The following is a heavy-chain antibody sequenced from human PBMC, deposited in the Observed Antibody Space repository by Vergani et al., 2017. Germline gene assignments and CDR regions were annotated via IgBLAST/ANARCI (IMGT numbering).Heavy chain of an antibody. V-gene: IGHV3-21*01. J-gene: IGHJ3*02. CDR3: ARLLYYYDSSGPLSDAFDI. CDR1: GFSFSSYS. Sequence: EVQLVESGGGLVKPGGSLRLSCAASGFSFSSYSLNWVRQAPGKGLVWVSSISSSTSYIYYADSVKGRFTISRDNAKNSLYLQMNSLRAEDTAVYYCARLLYYYDSSGPLSDAFDIWGQGTMVTVSS. D-gene: IGHD3-22*01. CDR2: ISSSTSYI.